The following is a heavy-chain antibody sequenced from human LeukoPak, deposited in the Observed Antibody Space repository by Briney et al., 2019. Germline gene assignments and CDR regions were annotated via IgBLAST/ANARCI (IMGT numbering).Heavy chain of an antibody. J-gene: IGHJ3*02. V-gene: IGHV3-30*02. CDR3: AKSEVKYIVVVSPSAFDI. CDR2: IRYDGTNK. Sequence: GGSLRLSCAAAGFDFSSYGMHWVRQAPGKGLEWVAFIRYDGTNKYYIDSVKGRFTISRDNSKNTLYLQMNSLRAEDTAVYYCAKSEVKYIVVVSPSAFDIWGQGTMVTVSS. CDR1: GFDFSSYG. D-gene: IGHD2-21*01.